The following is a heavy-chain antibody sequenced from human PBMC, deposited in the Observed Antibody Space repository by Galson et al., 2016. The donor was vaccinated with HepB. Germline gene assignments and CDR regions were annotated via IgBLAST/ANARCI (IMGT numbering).Heavy chain of an antibody. CDR2: IYQSGTT. D-gene: IGHD2-8*02. CDR3: APLEYCTAGTCYRVQ. CDR1: GGSVNSYNW. V-gene: IGHV4-4*02. J-gene: IGHJ4*02. Sequence: ETLSLTCAVSGGSVNSYNWWSWVRQTPGKGLEWIGEIYQSGTTNYNPSLKSRVTISLDKSRNEFSLKLTSVTAADTAVYYCAPLEYCTAGTCYRVQWGQGHLVTVSS.